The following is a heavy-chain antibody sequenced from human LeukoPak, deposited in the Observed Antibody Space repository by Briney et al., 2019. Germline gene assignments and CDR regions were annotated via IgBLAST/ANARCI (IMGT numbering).Heavy chain of an antibody. J-gene: IGHJ1*01. D-gene: IGHD3-10*01. CDR3: AKGVLGAGSLLEYFQH. CDR2: ISKNGVDT. V-gene: IGHV3-23*01. Sequence: GSLRLSCAGSGFIFSRYAVSWVRQAPGKGLEWVSAISKNGVDTYYADSVKGRFTVSRDNSKNTVFLQMNSLRGEDAAIYYCAKGVLGAGSLLEYFQHWGQGTLVTVSS. CDR1: GFIFSRYA.